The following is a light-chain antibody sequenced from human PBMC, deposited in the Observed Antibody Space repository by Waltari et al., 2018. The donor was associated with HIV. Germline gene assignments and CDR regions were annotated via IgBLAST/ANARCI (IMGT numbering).Light chain of an antibody. J-gene: IGLJ2*01. Sequence: QSALTQPASVSGSPGQSIPISCTGPSSDVGSYNLVSWYQQHPGKAPKLMIYEGSKRPSGVSNRFSGCKAGNTASLTISGLQAEDEADYYCCSYAGSSSVVFGGGTKLTVL. CDR1: SSDVGSYNL. CDR3: CSYAGSSSVV. V-gene: IGLV2-23*01. CDR2: EGS.